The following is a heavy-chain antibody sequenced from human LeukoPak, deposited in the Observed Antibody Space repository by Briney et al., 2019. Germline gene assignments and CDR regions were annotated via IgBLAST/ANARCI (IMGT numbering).Heavy chain of an antibody. V-gene: IGHV3-7*01. CDR1: GFTFSSYW. Sequence: GGSLRLSCIASGFTFSSYWMNWVRQSPGKGLEWVATLNKDGSAQDYVDSVKGRFTISRDNAKNSVFLQMDSLRAEDTALYYCARPIGSWGHASLVT. J-gene: IGHJ5*01. CDR3: ARPIGS. CDR2: LNKDGSAQ.